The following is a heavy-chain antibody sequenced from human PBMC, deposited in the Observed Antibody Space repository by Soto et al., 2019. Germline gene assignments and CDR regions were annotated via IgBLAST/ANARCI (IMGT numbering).Heavy chain of an antibody. CDR3: ARDGGYCSGGSCYLRNYGMDV. CDR2: IIPIVGTA. V-gene: IGHV1-69*06. J-gene: IGHJ6*02. Sequence: SVNGSCKASGGTFSSYAISWVRQAPGQGLEWMGGIIPIVGTANYAQKFQGRVTITADKSTSTAYMELSSLRSEDAAVYYCARDGGYCSGGSCYLRNYGMDVWGQGTTVTVSS. D-gene: IGHD2-15*01. CDR1: GGTFSSYA.